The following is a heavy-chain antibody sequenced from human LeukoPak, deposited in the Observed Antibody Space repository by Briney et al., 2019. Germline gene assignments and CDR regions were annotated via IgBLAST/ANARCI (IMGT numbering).Heavy chain of an antibody. V-gene: IGHV3-7*01. D-gene: IGHD6-13*01. Sequence: PGGPLRLSCAVSGSTFSGYWMAWVRQVPGKEPEWVANINLDGGATYYVDSVKGRFTIYRDKATNSLFLQMNSLRAEDTAMYYCARDKGIAALHTVGHFDNWGQGTLVTVSS. CDR1: GSTFSGYW. CDR2: INLDGGAT. J-gene: IGHJ4*02. CDR3: ARDKGIAALHTVGHFDN.